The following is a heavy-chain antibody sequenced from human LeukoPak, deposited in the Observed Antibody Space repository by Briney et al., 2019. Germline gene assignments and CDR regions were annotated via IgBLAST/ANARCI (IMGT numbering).Heavy chain of an antibody. J-gene: IGHJ4*02. V-gene: IGHV3-66*02. CDR2: FYSGGST. CDR1: GFSVSSNY. CDR3: ARETSTQCSGGSCFFDY. D-gene: IGHD2-15*01. Sequence: GALRLSCAASGFSVSSNYMSWVRQAPGKGLEWASVFYSGGSTYYENAVKGRFTISRDTSKNTLYLQMNSLRVEDTAVYYCARETSTQCSGGSCFFDYWGQGTLVTVSS.